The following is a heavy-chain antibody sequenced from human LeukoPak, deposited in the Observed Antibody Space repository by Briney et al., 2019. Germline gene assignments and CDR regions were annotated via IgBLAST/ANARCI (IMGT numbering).Heavy chain of an antibody. CDR1: GGSISRYY. J-gene: IGHJ4*02. Sequence: PSETLSLTCTVSGGSISRYYWSWIRQPPGKGLEWIGYIYYSGSTNYNPSLKSRVTISVDTSKNQFSLKLSSVTAADTAVDYCAISYYDILTGYSSAFDYWGQGTLVTVSS. V-gene: IGHV4-59*01. D-gene: IGHD3-9*01. CDR2: IYYSGST. CDR3: AISYYDILTGYSSAFDY.